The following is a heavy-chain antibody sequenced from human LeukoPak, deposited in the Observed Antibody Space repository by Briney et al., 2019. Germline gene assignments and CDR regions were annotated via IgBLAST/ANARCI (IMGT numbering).Heavy chain of an antibody. Sequence: GGSLRLSCAASGFSFDVHAMTWVRQAPGKGPEWVATIGGPAETFYADSVKGRFTISRDNTRYTLYLQMNRLRAEDSALYYCAKDWTSHNGVYDCLDFWGQGAQVTVSS. CDR3: AKDWTSHNGVYDCLDF. CDR1: GFSFDVHA. CDR2: IGGPAET. J-gene: IGHJ4*02. V-gene: IGHV3-23*01. D-gene: IGHD3-16*01.